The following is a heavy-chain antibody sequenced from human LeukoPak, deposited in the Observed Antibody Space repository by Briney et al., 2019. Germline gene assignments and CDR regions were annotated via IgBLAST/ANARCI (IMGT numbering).Heavy chain of an antibody. CDR1: GFTFSTYA. CDR3: AKDLRGSSSFDY. D-gene: IGHD1-26*01. Sequence: GGSLRLSCAASGFTFSTYAVSWVRQAPGKGLEWVSAISAIGTDTYYADSVKGRFTVSRDNSNNTMYLQMNSLRAEDTAIYFCAKDLRGSSSFDYWGQGTLVTVSS. J-gene: IGHJ4*02. V-gene: IGHV3-23*01. CDR2: ISAIGTDT.